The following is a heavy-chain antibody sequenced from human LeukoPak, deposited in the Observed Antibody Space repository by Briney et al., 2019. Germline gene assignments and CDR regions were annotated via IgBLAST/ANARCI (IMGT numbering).Heavy chain of an antibody. CDR1: GFTFSSYW. CDR2: IKQDGSEK. J-gene: IGHJ3*02. CDR3: ASPKGSGSYSGAFDI. D-gene: IGHD1-26*01. V-gene: IGHV3-7*01. Sequence: GGSLRLSCAASGFTFSSYWMSWVRQAPGKGLEWVANIKQDGSEKYYVDSVKGRFTISRDNAKNSLYLQMNSLRAEDTAVYYCASPKGSGSYSGAFDIWGQGTMVTVSS.